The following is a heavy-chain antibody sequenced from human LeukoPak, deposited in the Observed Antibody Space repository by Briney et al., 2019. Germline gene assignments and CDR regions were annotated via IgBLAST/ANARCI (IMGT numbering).Heavy chain of an antibody. D-gene: IGHD6-13*01. CDR3: ARVNLGDSTAAAGDYYYGMDV. CDR1: GGSISSYY. V-gene: IGHV4-4*07. CDR2: MYTNGNT. J-gene: IGHJ6*02. Sequence: SETLSLTCTVSGGSISSYYWSWIRQPAGEGLEWIGRMYTNGNTNYNPSLKSRVTMSVDTSKNQFSLKLSSVTAADTAVYYCARVNLGDSTAAAGDYYYGMDVWGQGTTVTVSS.